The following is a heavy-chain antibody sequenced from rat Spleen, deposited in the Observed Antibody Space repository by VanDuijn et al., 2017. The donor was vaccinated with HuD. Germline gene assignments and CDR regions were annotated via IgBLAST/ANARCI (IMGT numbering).Heavy chain of an antibody. Sequence: EVQLVESDGGLVQPGRSLKLSCAASGFTFSDYYMAWVRQAPTKGLEWVATISYDGSNTYYRDSVKGRFTISRDNAKSTLYLQMDSLRSADTATYYCATGGYTTDYYYDWFAYWGQGTLVTVSS. D-gene: IGHD1-6*01. CDR3: ATGGYTTDYYYDWFAY. CDR1: GFTFSDYY. V-gene: IGHV5-29*01. CDR2: ISYDGSNT. J-gene: IGHJ3*01.